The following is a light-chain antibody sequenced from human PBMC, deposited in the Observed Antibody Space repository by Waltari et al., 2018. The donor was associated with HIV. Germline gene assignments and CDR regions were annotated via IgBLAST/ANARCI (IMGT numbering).Light chain of an antibody. V-gene: IGKV3-20*01. CDR3: QQYTSASWT. CDR2: STF. Sequence: EVVLTQSPGTLSLSPGERATLSCRASQRVEHELLAWSQQKSGQPPRLLVYSTFRRATGIPDRFSGSGSGTGFTLTISKLEPEDFAVYYCQQYTSASWTFGQGTKVEIK. CDR1: QRVEHEL. J-gene: IGKJ1*01.